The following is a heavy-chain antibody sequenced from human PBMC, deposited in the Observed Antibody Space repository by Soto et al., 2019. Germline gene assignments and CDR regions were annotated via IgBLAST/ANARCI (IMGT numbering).Heavy chain of an antibody. CDR1: SGFMYNYF. J-gene: IGHJ6*02. Sequence: SETLSLTCTVSSGFMYNYFWSWIRQPPGKGLEWIGYISYSGTTNYNPSLNSRLTISLDTPKNQFSLKLTSVTAADTAVYYCARDEAVINYYYYGKLVWGPGITVTVSS. CDR2: ISYSGTT. V-gene: IGHV4-59*01. D-gene: IGHD6-25*01. CDR3: ARDEAVINYYYYGKLV.